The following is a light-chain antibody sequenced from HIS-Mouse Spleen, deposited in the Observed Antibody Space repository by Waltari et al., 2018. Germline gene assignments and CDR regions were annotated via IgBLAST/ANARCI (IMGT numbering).Light chain of an antibody. J-gene: IGKJ5*01. CDR2: LGS. V-gene: IGKV2-28*01. CDR3: MQALQTPIT. CDR1: QSLLLSNGYNY. Sequence: DMVMTQSPLSLPVTPGEPASISCRSSQSLLLSNGYNYLDWYLQKPGQSPQLLIYLGSNRASGVPDRFSGSGSGTDFTLKISRVEAEDVGVYYCMQALQTPITFGQGTRLEIK.